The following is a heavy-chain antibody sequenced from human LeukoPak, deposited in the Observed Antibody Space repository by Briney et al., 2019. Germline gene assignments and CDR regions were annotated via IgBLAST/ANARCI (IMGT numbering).Heavy chain of an antibody. CDR1: GFTFSSYG. Sequence: GGSLRLSCAASGFTFSSYGMNWVRQAPGKGLEWVSYISTSSTIIYYADSVKGRFTISRDNAKNSLYLQMNSLRGEDTAVYYCARDLYGDNSFDYWGQGTLVTVSS. CDR3: ARDLYGDNSFDY. J-gene: IGHJ4*02. V-gene: IGHV3-48*01. D-gene: IGHD4-17*01. CDR2: ISTSSTII.